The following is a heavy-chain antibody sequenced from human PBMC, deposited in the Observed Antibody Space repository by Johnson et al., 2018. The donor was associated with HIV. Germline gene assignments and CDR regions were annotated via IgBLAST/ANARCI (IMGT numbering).Heavy chain of an antibody. V-gene: IGHV3-30*03. J-gene: IGHJ3*02. Sequence: QEKLVESGGGVVQPGRSLRLSCAASGFTFSSYGMHWVRQAPGKGLEWVAVISYGGSNKYYADSVKGLFTISRDNSKNTLYLQMSSRRAEDTALYYCARGGLGDYVVAFDIWGQGTMVTVSS. CDR1: GFTFSSYG. D-gene: IGHD4-17*01. CDR2: ISYGGSNK. CDR3: ARGGLGDYVVAFDI.